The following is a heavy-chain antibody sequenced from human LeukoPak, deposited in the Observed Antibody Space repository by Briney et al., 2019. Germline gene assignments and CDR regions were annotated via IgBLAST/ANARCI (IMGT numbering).Heavy chain of an antibody. J-gene: IGHJ6*02. CDR3: ARGIQLSKYGMDV. D-gene: IGHD5-18*01. CDR2: INPSGGST. CDR1: GYTFTNYY. Sequence: GASVKVSCKASGYTFTNYYMHWVRQAPGQGLEWMGIINPSGGSTNYAQKFQGRVTMTRDTSTSTVYMDLSSLTSEDTAVYYCARGIQLSKYGMDVWGQGTTVTVSS. V-gene: IGHV1-46*01.